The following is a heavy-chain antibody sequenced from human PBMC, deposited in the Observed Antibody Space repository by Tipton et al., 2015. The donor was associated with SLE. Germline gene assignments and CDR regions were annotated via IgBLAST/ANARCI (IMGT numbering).Heavy chain of an antibody. CDR2: IYYNGNT. J-gene: IGHJ1*01. Sequence: TLSLTCIVSGGSISPYYWGWIRQAPGKGLEWLGFIYYNGNTAYNPSLASRATISVDMSKNQSSLKLRSVTAADTAVYYCARARHGGAEYFEHWGQGTLVTVSS. D-gene: IGHD3-3*01. CDR3: ARARHGGAEYFEH. CDR1: GGSISPYY. V-gene: IGHV4-59*01.